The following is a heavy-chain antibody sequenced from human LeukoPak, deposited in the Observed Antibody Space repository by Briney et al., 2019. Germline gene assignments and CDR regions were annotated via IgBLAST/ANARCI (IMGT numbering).Heavy chain of an antibody. CDR1: GFSLRSYW. CDR2: ISGDGSMT. V-gene: IGHV3-74*01. D-gene: IGHD6-6*01. J-gene: IGHJ4*02. CDR3: ARYSSSSGGASHYFDY. Sequence: GGSLRLSCAVSGFSLRSYWMHWVPQAPGKGLVWVSRISGDGSMTNYADSVKGRFTISRDNAKNTVYLQMNSLRAEDTAVYYCARYSSSSGGASHYFDYWGQGTLVTVSS.